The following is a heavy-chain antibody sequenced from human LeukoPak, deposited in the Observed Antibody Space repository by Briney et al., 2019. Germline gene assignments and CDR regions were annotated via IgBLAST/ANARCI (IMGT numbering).Heavy chain of an antibody. D-gene: IGHD6-19*01. Sequence: GGSLRLSCAASGFTFSNYGMHWVRQAPGKGLEWVAVISYDGSNKYYADSVKGRFTISRDNSKNTLYLQMNSLRAEDTAVYYCAKVMIAVAGTGEGYWGQGTLVTVSS. CDR2: ISYDGSNK. V-gene: IGHV3-30*18. J-gene: IGHJ4*02. CDR1: GFTFSNYG. CDR3: AKVMIAVAGTGEGY.